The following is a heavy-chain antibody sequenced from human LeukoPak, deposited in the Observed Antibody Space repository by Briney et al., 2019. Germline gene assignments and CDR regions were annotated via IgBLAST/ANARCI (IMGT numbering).Heavy chain of an antibody. CDR3: ARRGWGYYDSSGYYRFDY. CDR1: GGSFSGYY. CDR2: INHSGST. Sequence: PSETLSLTCAVYGGSFSGYYWSWIRQPPGKGLEWIGEINHSGSTNYNPSLKSRVTIPVDTSKNQFSLKLSSVTAADTAAYYCARRGWGYYDSSGYYRFDYWGQGTLVTVSS. D-gene: IGHD3-22*01. V-gene: IGHV4-34*01. J-gene: IGHJ4*02.